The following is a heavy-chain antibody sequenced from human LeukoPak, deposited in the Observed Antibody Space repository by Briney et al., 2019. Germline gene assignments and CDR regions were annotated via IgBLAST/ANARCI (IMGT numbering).Heavy chain of an antibody. V-gene: IGHV4-59*01. CDR2: IYYSGST. J-gene: IGHJ4*02. D-gene: IGHD6-13*01. Sequence: YIYYSGSTNYNPSLKSRVTISVDTSKNELSLKLSSVTAADTAVYYCARDRGTAAAGPDFDYWGQGTLVTVSS. CDR3: ARDRGTAAAGPDFDY.